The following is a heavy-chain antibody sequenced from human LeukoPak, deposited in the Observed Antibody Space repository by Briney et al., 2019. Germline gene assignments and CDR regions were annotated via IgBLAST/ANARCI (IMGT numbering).Heavy chain of an antibody. CDR3: ARGDSSSWYFTLRSPGFDY. V-gene: IGHV3-30*03. CDR1: GFTFSSYG. J-gene: IGHJ4*02. D-gene: IGHD6-13*01. CDR2: LSYDGSNK. Sequence: RGSLRLSCAASGFTFSSYGMHWVRQAPGKGLEWVAVLSYDGSNKYYADSVKGRFTISRDNSKNTLYLQMNSLRAEDTAVYYCARGDSSSWYFTLRSPGFDYWGQGTLVTVSS.